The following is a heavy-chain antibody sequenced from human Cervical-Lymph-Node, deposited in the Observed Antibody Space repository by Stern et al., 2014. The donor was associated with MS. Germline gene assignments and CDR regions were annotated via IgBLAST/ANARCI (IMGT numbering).Heavy chain of an antibody. V-gene: IGHV3-30*03. J-gene: IGHJ6*02. CDR1: GFSLSSLG. CDR2: VSFVGSSR. CDR3: MGVGVGVDV. Sequence: QEQLVQFGGGVVQPGRSLRLSCAASGFSLSSLGMHWVRQAPGRGLEWLAFVSFVGSSRMYGDAVKGRFSISSDNSNNTMYLQMNSLRPEDTAVYYCMGVGVGVDVWGQGTTVIVS.